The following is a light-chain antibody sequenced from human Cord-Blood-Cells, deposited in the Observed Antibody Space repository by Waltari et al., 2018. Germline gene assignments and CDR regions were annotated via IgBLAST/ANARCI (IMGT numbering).Light chain of an antibody. CDR2: EGS. CDR1: SSDVGSYNL. J-gene: IGLJ3*02. V-gene: IGLV2-23*01. Sequence: QSALTQPASVSGSPGQSITISCTGTSSDVGSYNLVSWYQQHPAKAPKLMIYEGSKRPSGVSHRFSGSKSGNTASLTISGLQAEGAADYYCCLYAGSSTWVFGGGTKLTVL. CDR3: CLYAGSSTWV.